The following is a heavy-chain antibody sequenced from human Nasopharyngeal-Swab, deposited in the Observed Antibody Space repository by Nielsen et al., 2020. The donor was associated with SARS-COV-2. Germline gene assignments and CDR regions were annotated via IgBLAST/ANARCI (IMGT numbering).Heavy chain of an antibody. CDR2: INPSGGST. J-gene: IGHJ4*02. D-gene: IGHD3-16*01. V-gene: IGHV1-46*01. CDR3: ARDGGRKRGGGGREKGEEEERDY. CDR1: GYTFTSYD. Sequence: ASVKVSCKASGYTFTSYDMHWVRQAPGQGLEWMGIINPSGGSTSYAQKFQGRVTMTRDTSTSTVYMELSSLRSEDTAVYYCARDGGRKRGGGGREKGEEEERDYWGQGTLVTVSS.